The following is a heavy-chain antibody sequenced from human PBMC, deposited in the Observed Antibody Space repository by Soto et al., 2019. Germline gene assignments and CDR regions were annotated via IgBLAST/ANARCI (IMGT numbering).Heavy chain of an antibody. CDR3: ARVPGFDYYYGMDV. J-gene: IGHJ6*02. V-gene: IGHV4-59*01. CDR2: IYYSGST. CDR1: GGSISSYY. Sequence: QVQLQESGPGLVKPSETLSLTCTVSGGSISSYYWSWIRQPPGKGLEWIGYIYYSGSTNYNPSLMSRVTISVDTSKNQFSLKLSSVTAADTAVYYCARVPGFDYYYGMDVWGQGTTVTVSS.